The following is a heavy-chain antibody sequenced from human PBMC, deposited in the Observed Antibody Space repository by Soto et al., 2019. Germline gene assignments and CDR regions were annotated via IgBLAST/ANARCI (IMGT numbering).Heavy chain of an antibody. CDR2: ISAYNGDT. J-gene: IGHJ5*02. CDR3: ARDGGVNWFDP. D-gene: IGHD3-16*01. Sequence: QVQLVQSGPEVKKPGASVKVSCKASGYTFTNYGISWVRQAPGQGLEWIGWISAYNGDTNYIQKLQGRVTMTTDTSSSTDYMELRNLRSDDTAVYYCARDGGVNWFDPWGQGTLVTVSS. CDR1: GYTFTNYG. V-gene: IGHV1-18*01.